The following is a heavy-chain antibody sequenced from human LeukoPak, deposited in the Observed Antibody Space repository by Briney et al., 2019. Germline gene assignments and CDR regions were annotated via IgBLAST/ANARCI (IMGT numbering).Heavy chain of an antibody. Sequence: GGSLRLSCAASGFTFSGYYMSWIRQAPGKGLEWVSYISSSSSYTNYADSVKGRFTISRDNAKNSLYLQMNSLRAEDTAVYYCARDEHQYYSESSGRFDFWGQGTLVTVSS. J-gene: IGHJ4*02. CDR2: ISSSSSYT. CDR3: ARDEHQYYSESSGRFDF. V-gene: IGHV3-11*06. D-gene: IGHD3-22*01. CDR1: GFTFSGYY.